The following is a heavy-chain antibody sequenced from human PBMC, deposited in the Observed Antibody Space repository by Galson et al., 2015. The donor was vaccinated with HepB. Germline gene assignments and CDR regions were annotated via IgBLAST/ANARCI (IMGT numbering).Heavy chain of an antibody. V-gene: IGHV3-66*01. CDR1: GFTVSSNY. D-gene: IGHD2-2*01. Sequence: LRLSCAASGFTVSSNYMSWVRPAPGKGLEWVSVIYSGGSTYYADSVKGRFTISRDNSKNTLYLQMNSLRAEDTAVYYCARGYCSSTSCYERAAYWGQGTLVTVFS. CDR3: ARGYCSSTSCYERAAY. CDR2: IYSGGST. J-gene: IGHJ4*02.